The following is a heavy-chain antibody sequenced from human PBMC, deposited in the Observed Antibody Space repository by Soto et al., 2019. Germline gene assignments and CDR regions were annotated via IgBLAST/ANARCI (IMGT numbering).Heavy chain of an antibody. CDR3: ARIREPIYYYGMDV. J-gene: IGHJ6*02. CDR2: INHSGST. Sequence: SETLSLTCAVYGGSFSGYYWSWIRQPPGKGLEWIGEINHSGSTNYNPSLKSRVTISVDTSKNQFSLKLSSVTAADTAVYYCARIREPIYYYGMDVWGQGTTVTVSS. V-gene: IGHV4-34*01. CDR1: GGSFSGYY. D-gene: IGHD3-10*01.